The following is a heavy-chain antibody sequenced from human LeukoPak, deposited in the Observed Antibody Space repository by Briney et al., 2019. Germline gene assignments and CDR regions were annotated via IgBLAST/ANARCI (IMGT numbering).Heavy chain of an antibody. CDR2: IYHSGNT. J-gene: IGHJ4*02. V-gene: IGHV4-38-2*02. Sequence: SETLSLTCAASGYSISSGHYWAWDRQPPGKGLEWIGSIYHSGNTYYNPSLKSRVSISVDTSKNQFSLKLTSMTAADTAVYYCARDLRYYFDSSGYFYLGFDYWGQGTLVTVSS. CDR1: GYSISSGHY. CDR3: ARDLRYYFDSSGYFYLGFDY. D-gene: IGHD3-22*01.